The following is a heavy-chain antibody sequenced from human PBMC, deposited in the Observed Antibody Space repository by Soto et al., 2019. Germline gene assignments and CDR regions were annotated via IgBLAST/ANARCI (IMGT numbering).Heavy chain of an antibody. V-gene: IGHV4-30-4*01. Sequence: QVQLQESGPGLVEPSQTLSLTCTVSGDYISNGYYTWSWIRQPPGKDLEWIGHIYSSVNTYSNPSLKSRVTISADTSKNQFSLKLSSVTAADTAVYYCARGPSGDKVDYWGQGTLVSVSS. CDR3: ARGPSGDKVDY. CDR2: IYSSVNT. CDR1: GDYISNGYYT. D-gene: IGHD3-10*01. J-gene: IGHJ4*02.